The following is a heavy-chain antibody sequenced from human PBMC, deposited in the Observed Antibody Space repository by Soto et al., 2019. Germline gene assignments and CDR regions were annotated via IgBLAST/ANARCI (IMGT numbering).Heavy chain of an antibody. J-gene: IGHJ4*02. Sequence: QVQLVESGGGVVQPGRSLRLSCAASGFTFSSYAMHWVRQAPGKGLEWVAVISYDGSNKYYADSVKGRFTISRDNSKNTLYLQMNSMRAEDTAVYYCARPYYYDSSGYYYGCYFDYWGQGTLVTVSS. V-gene: IGHV3-30-3*01. CDR2: ISYDGSNK. CDR3: ARPYYYDSSGYYYGCYFDY. CDR1: GFTFSSYA. D-gene: IGHD3-22*01.